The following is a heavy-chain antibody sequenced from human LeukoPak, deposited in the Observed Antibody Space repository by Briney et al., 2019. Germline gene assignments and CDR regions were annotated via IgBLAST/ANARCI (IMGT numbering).Heavy chain of an antibody. CDR3: ARYIVSYPHDAFDI. Sequence: PSETLSLTCTVSGDSISSGSYYWSWIRQPPGKGLGWIGYIYYSGSTSYNPSLKSRVTISVDTSKKQFSLKLSSVTAADTAFYYCARYIVSYPHDAFDIWGQGTMVTVSS. CDR2: IYYSGST. V-gene: IGHV4-61*01. J-gene: IGHJ3*02. D-gene: IGHD1-26*01. CDR1: GDSISSGSYY.